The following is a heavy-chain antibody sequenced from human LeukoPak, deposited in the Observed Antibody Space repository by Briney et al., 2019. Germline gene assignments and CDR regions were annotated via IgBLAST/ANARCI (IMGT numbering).Heavy chain of an antibody. D-gene: IGHD6-13*01. CDR3: ARAPRIAAAGLDAFDI. J-gene: IGHJ3*02. V-gene: IGHV1-69*05. CDR2: IIPIFGTA. CDR1: GGTFSSYA. Sequence: GSSVKVSCKASGGTFSSYAISWVRQAPGQGLEWMGGIIPIFGTANYAQKFQGRVTITTDESTSTAYMELSSLRSEGTAVYYCARAPRIAAAGLDAFDIWGQGTMVTVSS.